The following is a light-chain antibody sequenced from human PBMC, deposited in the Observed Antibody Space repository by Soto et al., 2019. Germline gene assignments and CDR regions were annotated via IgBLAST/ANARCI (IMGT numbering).Light chain of an antibody. J-gene: IGKJ5*01. CDR1: QSVSSY. V-gene: IGKV3-11*01. CDR3: QQRSNWPPT. Sequence: RQSPGTLSLSPGERATLSCWASQSVSSYLAWYQQKPGQAPRLLIYDASNRATGIPARFSGSGSGTDFTLTISSLEPEDFAVYYCQQRSNWPPTFGQGTRLEI. CDR2: DAS.